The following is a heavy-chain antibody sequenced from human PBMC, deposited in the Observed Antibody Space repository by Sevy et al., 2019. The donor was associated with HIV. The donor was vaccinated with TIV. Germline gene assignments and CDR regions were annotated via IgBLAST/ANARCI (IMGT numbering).Heavy chain of an antibody. D-gene: IGHD4-4*01. J-gene: IGHJ6*02. CDR2: INQNGSEI. Sequence: GGSLRLSCVVSGLTFSNYWMSWVRQAPGKGLEGVAKINQNGSEIYSVDSVKARFTFSRDNAKNSVYLQMNSLRAEYTAVYYCAINSDYGMDAWGQGTTVTVSS. CDR3: AINSDYGMDA. V-gene: IGHV3-7*01. CDR1: GLTFSNYW.